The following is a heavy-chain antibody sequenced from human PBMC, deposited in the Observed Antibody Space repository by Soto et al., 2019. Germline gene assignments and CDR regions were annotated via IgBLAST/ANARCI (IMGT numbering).Heavy chain of an antibody. CDR2: ISDGGDLT. V-gene: IGHV3-23*01. D-gene: IGHD6-6*01. CDR3: ARRAFGSSRSFDL. Sequence: GGSLRLSCGASGFAFSSHPMSWVRQAPERGLEWVSGISDGGDLTYNADSVKGRFTISRDNSKNILFLQMNSLRVEDTALYYCARRAFGSSRSFDLWGQGTMVTVSS. J-gene: IGHJ3*01. CDR1: GFAFSSHP.